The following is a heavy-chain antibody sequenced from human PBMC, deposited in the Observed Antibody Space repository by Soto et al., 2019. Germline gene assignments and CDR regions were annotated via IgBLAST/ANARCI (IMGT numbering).Heavy chain of an antibody. J-gene: IGHJ4*02. Sequence: EVQLVESGGGLVQPGGSLRLSCAASGFTFSSYDMHWVRQVTGKGLEWVSAIGAAGDTYYPDSVKARFTISRENAKNSLYLQMNSLRAEATAVYYCASGGWGSSWYEGGSSIDYWGQGTLVTVSS. D-gene: IGHD6-13*01. CDR3: ASGGWGSSWYEGGSSIDY. V-gene: IGHV3-13*01. CDR1: GFTFSSYD. CDR2: IGAAGDT.